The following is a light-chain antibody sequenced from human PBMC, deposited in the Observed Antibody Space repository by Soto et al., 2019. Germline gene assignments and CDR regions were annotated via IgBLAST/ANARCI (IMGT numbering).Light chain of an antibody. J-gene: IGKJ4*01. CDR2: DAS. Sequence: DIQMTQSPSTLSASVVDRVAITCRASQSISSWLAWYQQKPGKAPKLLIYDASSLESGVPSRFSGSGSGTEFTLTISSLQPDDFATYYCQQYNSYSSLTFGGGTKVDI. V-gene: IGKV1-5*01. CDR1: QSISSW. CDR3: QQYNSYSSLT.